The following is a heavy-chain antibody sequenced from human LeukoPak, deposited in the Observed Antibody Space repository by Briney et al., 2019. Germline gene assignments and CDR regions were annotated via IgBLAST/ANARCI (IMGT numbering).Heavy chain of an antibody. D-gene: IGHD3-9*01. CDR2: FDPEDGET. Sequence: ASVKVSCKVSGYTLTELSMHWVRQAPGKGLEWMGGFDPEDGETIYAQKFQGRVTMTEDTSTDTTYMELSSLRSEDTAVYYCATDNFYDILTAEYFQHWGQGTLVTVSS. J-gene: IGHJ1*01. CDR1: GYTLTELS. CDR3: ATDNFYDILTAEYFQH. V-gene: IGHV1-24*01.